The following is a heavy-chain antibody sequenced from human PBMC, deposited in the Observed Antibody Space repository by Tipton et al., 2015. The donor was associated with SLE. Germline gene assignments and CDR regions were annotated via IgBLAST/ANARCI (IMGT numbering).Heavy chain of an antibody. J-gene: IGHJ3*02. CDR3: ARGLTAEPGGDAFDI. Sequence: TLSLTCAVYGGSFRGYYWTWIRQPPGKGLEWIGEINHSGGTNYNPSLKSRVTISVDTSKNHFSLELGSVTAADTAVYYCARGLTAEPGGDAFDIWGQGTMVAVSS. CDR1: GGSFRGYY. V-gene: IGHV4-34*01. D-gene: IGHD1-14*01. CDR2: INHSGGT.